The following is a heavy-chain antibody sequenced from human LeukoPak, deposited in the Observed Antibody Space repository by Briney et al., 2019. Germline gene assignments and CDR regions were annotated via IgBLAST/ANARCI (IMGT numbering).Heavy chain of an antibody. D-gene: IGHD1-26*01. CDR2: ISSNGGST. Sequence: GGSLRLSCAASGFAFSSYAMHWVRQAPGKGLEYVSAISSNGGSTYYADSVKGRFTVSRDNSKNTLYLQMSSLRVEDTALYYCAKQEGALIENWCFDHWGLGTLVTVSS. CDR3: AKQEGALIENWCFDH. CDR1: GFAFSSYA. J-gene: IGHJ4*02. V-gene: IGHV3-64D*06.